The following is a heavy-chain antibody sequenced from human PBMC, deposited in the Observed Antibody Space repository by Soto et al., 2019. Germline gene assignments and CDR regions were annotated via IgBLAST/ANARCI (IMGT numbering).Heavy chain of an antibody. CDR3: TTFRPVYSGSVLRDAFDI. J-gene: IGHJ3*02. D-gene: IGHD1-26*01. Sequence: EVQLVESGGGLVKPGGSLRLSCVASGFTFSNDWMNWVRQAPGKGLEWVGRIKSKADGGTIDYAAPLKGRFTIFRDDSKNTLYLHMNTLKSEDTAVYYCTTFRPVYSGSVLRDAFDIWGQGTMVTVSS. CDR2: IKSKADGGTI. CDR1: GFTFSNDW. V-gene: IGHV3-15*01.